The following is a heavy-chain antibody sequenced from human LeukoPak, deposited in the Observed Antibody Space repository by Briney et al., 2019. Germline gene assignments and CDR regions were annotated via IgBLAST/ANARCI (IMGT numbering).Heavy chain of an antibody. CDR1: GFTFSSYS. CDR2: ISSSSSYI. Sequence: GGSLRLFCAASGFTFSSYSMNWVRQAPGKGLEWVSSISSSSSYIYYADSVKGRFTISRDNAKNSLYLQMNSLRAEDTAVYYCARDHFSTLDTAMVIWGQGTLVTVSS. V-gene: IGHV3-21*01. CDR3: ARDHFSTLDTAMVI. J-gene: IGHJ4*02. D-gene: IGHD5-18*01.